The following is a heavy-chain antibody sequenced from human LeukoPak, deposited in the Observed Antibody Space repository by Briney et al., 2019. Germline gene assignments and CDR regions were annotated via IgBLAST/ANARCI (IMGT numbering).Heavy chain of an antibody. Sequence: SQTLSLTCAISGDSVSSNSAAWNWIRQSPSRGLEWLGRTYYRSKWYNDYAVSVKSRITINPDTSKNQFSLKLSSVTAADTAVYYCARDLNGSYNPDAFDIWGQGTMVTVSS. CDR3: ARDLNGSYNPDAFDI. D-gene: IGHD1-26*01. CDR1: GDSVSSNSAA. CDR2: TYYRSKWYN. V-gene: IGHV6-1*01. J-gene: IGHJ3*02.